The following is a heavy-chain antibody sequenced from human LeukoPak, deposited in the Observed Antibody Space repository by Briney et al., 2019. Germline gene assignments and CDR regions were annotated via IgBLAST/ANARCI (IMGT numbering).Heavy chain of an antibody. V-gene: IGHV3-7*01. Sequence: GGSLRLSCAASGFTFSSYWMSWVRQAPGKGLECVANIKQDGSEKYYVDSVKGRFTISRDNAKNSLYLQMNSLRAEDTAVYYCASDLGELGYQLDYWGQGTLVTVSS. CDR2: IKQDGSEK. D-gene: IGHD3-16*01. CDR3: ASDLGELGYQLDY. J-gene: IGHJ4*02. CDR1: GFTFSSYW.